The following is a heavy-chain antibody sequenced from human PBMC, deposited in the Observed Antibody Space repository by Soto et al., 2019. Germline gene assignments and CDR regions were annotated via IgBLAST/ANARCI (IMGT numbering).Heavy chain of an antibody. CDR1: GYSFTSYW. J-gene: IGHJ4*02. Sequence: PGESLKISCKGSGYSFTSYWIGWVRQMPGKGLEWMGIIYPGDSDTRYSPSFQGQVTISADKSISTAYLQWSSLKASDTAMYYCARGPYGDYGRGSEYYFDYWGQGTLVTVSS. CDR2: IYPGDSDT. CDR3: ARGPYGDYGRGSEYYFDY. V-gene: IGHV5-51*01. D-gene: IGHD4-17*01.